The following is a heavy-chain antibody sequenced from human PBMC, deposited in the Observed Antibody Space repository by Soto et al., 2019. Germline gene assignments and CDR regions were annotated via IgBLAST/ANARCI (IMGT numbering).Heavy chain of an antibody. CDR2: VKYDGSEK. CDR3: AQIRQGH. J-gene: IGHJ4*02. D-gene: IGHD6-6*01. CDR1: GFSFSTYW. V-gene: IGHV3-7*01. Sequence: GGSLRLSCAASGFSFSTYWMSWIRQAPGRGLEWVANVKYDGSEKFYADSVKGRFTISRDNSKNSLYLQMNSLRPEDTAFYYCAQIRQGHWGQGTLVTVSS.